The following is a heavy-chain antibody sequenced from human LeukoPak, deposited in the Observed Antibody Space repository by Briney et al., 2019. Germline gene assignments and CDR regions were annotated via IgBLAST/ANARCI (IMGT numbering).Heavy chain of an antibody. V-gene: IGHV3-21*04. J-gene: IGHJ4*02. CDR3: AKDKYSGSYYFLRNFDY. Sequence: GGSLRLSCAASGFTFSSYSMNWVRQAPGKGLEWVSSISSSSSYIYYADSVKGRFTISRDNVKNSLYLQMNSLRAEDTALYYCAKDKYSGSYYFLRNFDYWGQGTLVTVSS. D-gene: IGHD1-26*01. CDR2: ISSSSSYI. CDR1: GFTFSSYS.